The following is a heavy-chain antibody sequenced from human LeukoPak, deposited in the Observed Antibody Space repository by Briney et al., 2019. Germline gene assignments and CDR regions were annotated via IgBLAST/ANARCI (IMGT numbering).Heavy chain of an antibody. CDR1: GFTFSSYS. D-gene: IGHD3-9*01. J-gene: IGHJ5*02. V-gene: IGHV3-48*01. CDR3: ARDSYDILTCWEPVLGFDP. Sequence: GGSLRLSCAASGFTFSSYSMNWVRQPPGKGLEWVSYISSSSSTIYYADSVKGRFTISRDNAKNSLYLQMNSLRAEDTAVYYCARDSYDILTCWEPVLGFDPWGQGTLVTVSS. CDR2: ISSSSSTI.